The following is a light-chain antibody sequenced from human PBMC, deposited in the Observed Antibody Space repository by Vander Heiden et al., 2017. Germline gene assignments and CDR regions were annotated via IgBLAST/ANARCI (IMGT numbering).Light chain of an antibody. CDR3: SSYTGTTSPYV. Sequence: QSALTQPASVSGSPRQSTAMSCTGANRYIGDYNYVSWYQQRPGKVPKLMIYDVSDRPSGVSNRFSGSKSGNTASLTIFGLQAEDETDYYCSSYTGTTSPYVFGTGTKVAVL. V-gene: IGLV2-14*01. CDR2: DVS. J-gene: IGLJ1*01. CDR1: NRYIGDYNY.